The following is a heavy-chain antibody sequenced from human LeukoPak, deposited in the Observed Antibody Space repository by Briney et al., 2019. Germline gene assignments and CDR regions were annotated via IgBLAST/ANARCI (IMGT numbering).Heavy chain of an antibody. CDR3: ARDDYGILTVMDV. D-gene: IGHD3-9*01. Sequence: ASVKVSYKAPGYTFTGYYMHWVRQAPGQGLEWMGWINPNSGGTNYAQKFQGRVTMTRDTSISTAYMELSRLRSDDTAVYYCARDDYGILTVMDVWGKGTTVTVSS. CDR1: GYTFTGYY. CDR2: INPNSGGT. V-gene: IGHV1-2*02. J-gene: IGHJ6*03.